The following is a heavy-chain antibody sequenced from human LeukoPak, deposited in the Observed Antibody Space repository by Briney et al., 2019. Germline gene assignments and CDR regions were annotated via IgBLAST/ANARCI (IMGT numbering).Heavy chain of an antibody. CDR2: IYHSEST. CDR1: GYPISSGYY. CDR3: ASLNTIFGVIP. J-gene: IGHJ4*02. Sequence: PSETLSLTCTVSGYPISSGYYWGWIRQPPGKGLEWIGSIYHSESTYYNPSLESRVTISADTSRNQFSLRLTSVTAADTAVYYCASLNTIFGVIPWGQGALVTVSP. D-gene: IGHD3-3*01. V-gene: IGHV4-38-2*02.